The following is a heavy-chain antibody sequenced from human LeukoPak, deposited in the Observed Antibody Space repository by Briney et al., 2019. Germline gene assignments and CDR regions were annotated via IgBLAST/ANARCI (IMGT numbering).Heavy chain of an antibody. D-gene: IGHD5-12*01. Sequence: GGSLRLSCEASGLVFSRAWLSWVRQAPGKGLEWIGHIKSETDGGTIEYGTFVKDRFTLSRDDSKNTVYLQINNLKTEDTAVYYCTTGVARVYWGQGTPVTVSS. CDR3: TTGVARVY. CDR2: IKSETDGGTI. V-gene: IGHV3-15*01. J-gene: IGHJ4*02. CDR1: GLVFSRAW.